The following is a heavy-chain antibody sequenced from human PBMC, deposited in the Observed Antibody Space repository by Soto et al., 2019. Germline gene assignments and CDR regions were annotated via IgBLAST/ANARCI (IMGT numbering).Heavy chain of an antibody. J-gene: IGHJ4*02. D-gene: IGHD5-18*01. CDR3: AHRPAQLWTTIYFDY. CDR1: GFSLSTSGVG. V-gene: IGHV2-5*01. CDR2: IYWNDDK. Sequence: SGPTLVNPTQTLTLTCTFSGFSLSTSGVGVGWIRQPPGKALEWLALIYWNDDKRYSPSLKSRLTITKDTSKNQVVLTMTNMDPVDTATYHCAHRPAQLWTTIYFDYWGQGTLVTVSS.